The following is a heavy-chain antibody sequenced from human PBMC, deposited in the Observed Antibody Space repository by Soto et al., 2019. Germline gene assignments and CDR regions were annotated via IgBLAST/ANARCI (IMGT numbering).Heavy chain of an antibody. CDR3: ARHGAAIWLGY. CDR1: GYTFSGHW. V-gene: IGHV5-10-1*01. Sequence: GQSQKVCCKTAGYTFSGHWISGVRQVPGKGLQWMGNIDPSDSYINYNPAFRGHVTFSVDKSNSTAYLHWRSLGPSDTAIYYCARHGAAIWLGYWGQGALVTVSS. D-gene: IGHD6-19*01. J-gene: IGHJ4*02. CDR2: IDPSDSYI.